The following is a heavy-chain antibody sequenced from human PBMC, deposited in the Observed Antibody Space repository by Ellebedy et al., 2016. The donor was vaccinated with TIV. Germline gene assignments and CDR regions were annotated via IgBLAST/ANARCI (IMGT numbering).Heavy chain of an antibody. Sequence: GESLKISCAASGFTFSSYSMNWVRQAPGKGLEWVASISSSGSYIYYADSVKGRFTISRDNAKNSLYLQMNSLRAEDTAVYDCARDLDDSSGYYYPMIDYWGQGTLVTVSS. V-gene: IGHV3-21*01. J-gene: IGHJ4*02. CDR2: ISSSGSYI. D-gene: IGHD3-22*01. CDR1: GFTFSSYS. CDR3: ARDLDDSSGYYYPMIDY.